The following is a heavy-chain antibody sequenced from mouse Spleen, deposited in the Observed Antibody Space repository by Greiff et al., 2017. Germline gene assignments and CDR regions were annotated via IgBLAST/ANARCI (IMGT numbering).Heavy chain of an antibody. D-gene: IGHD1-2*01. CDR3: ARHYLYAMDY. J-gene: IGHJ4*01. V-gene: IGHV1-18*01. CDR1: RYTVTDYN. Sequence: EVQLQEAGTELVKPGASVKIPGKASRYTVTDYNMDWVKQSHGKSLEWIGDINPNNGGTIYNQKFKGKATLTVDKSSSTAYMELRSLTSEDTAVYYCARHYLYAMDYWGQGTSVTVSS. CDR2: INPNNGGT.